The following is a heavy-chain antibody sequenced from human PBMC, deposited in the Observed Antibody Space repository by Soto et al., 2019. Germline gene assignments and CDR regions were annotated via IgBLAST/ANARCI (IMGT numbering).Heavy chain of an antibody. CDR3: ARVEWLLRDRYFDY. Sequence: SETLSLTRTVSGGSISSYYWSWIRQPPGKGLEWIGYIYYSGSTNYNPSLKSRVTISVDTSKNQFSLKLSSVTAADTAVYYCARVEWLLRDRYFDYWGQGTLVTVSS. CDR1: GGSISSYY. V-gene: IGHV4-59*01. D-gene: IGHD5-12*01. CDR2: IYYSGST. J-gene: IGHJ4*02.